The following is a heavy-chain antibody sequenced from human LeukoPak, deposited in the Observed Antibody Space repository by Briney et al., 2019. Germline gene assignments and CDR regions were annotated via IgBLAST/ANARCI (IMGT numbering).Heavy chain of an antibody. CDR2: INHSGST. J-gene: IGHJ6*03. D-gene: IGHD6-13*01. CDR3: ARGRQLVLYYYYYMDV. V-gene: IGHV4-38-2*02. CDR1: GYSISSGYY. Sequence: PSETLSLTCTVSGYSISSGYYWSWIRQPPGKGLEWIGEINHSGSTNYNPSLKSRVTISVDTSKNQFSLKLSSVTAADTAVYYCARGRQLVLYYYYYMDVWGKGTTVTVSS.